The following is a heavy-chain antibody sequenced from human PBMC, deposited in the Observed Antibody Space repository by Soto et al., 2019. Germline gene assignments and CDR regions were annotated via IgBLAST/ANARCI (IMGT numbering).Heavy chain of an antibody. CDR2: IYPGDSDT. V-gene: IGHV5-51*01. CDR3: ARTLVVPAAFYYYYGMDV. D-gene: IGHD2-2*01. Sequence: GESLKISCKGSGYSFTSYWIGWVRQMPGKVLEWMGIIYPGDSDTRYSPSFQGQVTISADKSISTAYLQWSSLKASDTAMYYCARTLVVPAAFYYYYGMDVWGQGXTVTVYS. CDR1: GYSFTSYW. J-gene: IGHJ6*02.